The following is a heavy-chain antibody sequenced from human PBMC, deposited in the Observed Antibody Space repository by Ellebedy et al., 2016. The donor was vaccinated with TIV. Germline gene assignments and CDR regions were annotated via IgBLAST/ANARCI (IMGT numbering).Heavy chain of an antibody. CDR1: SGPISSGSFY. D-gene: IGHD4-17*01. V-gene: IGHV4-39*07. CDR3: ARGGTVTSGTPVPEY. Sequence: MPSETLSLTCTVSSGPISSGSFYWAWIRQPPGKGLEWIGSMYSTGNTYYNPSLKSRVTISADTSTNHFSLRLTSVTAADTAVYYCARGGTVTSGTPVPEYWGQGTLVTVSS. CDR2: MYSTGNT. J-gene: IGHJ4*02.